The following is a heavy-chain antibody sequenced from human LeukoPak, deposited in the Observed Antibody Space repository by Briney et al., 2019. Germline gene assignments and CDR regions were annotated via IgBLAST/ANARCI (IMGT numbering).Heavy chain of an antibody. CDR3: AKDLPVDL. CDR2: ISGSGGAI. J-gene: IGHJ3*01. V-gene: IGHV3-23*01. CDR1: GFTFSNYG. Sequence: GGSLRLSCAASGFTFSNYGMSWVRQAPGKGLEWVSGISGSGGAIYYADSVRGRFTISRDNSKNTLSLQMNSLRVEDTALYYCAKDLPVDLWGQGTMVTVSS.